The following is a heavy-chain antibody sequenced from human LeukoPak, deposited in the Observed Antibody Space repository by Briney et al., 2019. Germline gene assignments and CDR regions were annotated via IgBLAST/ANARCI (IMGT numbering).Heavy chain of an antibody. V-gene: IGHV3-7*01. D-gene: IGHD3-10*01. CDR2: MKKDGSET. J-gene: IGHJ4*02. CDR1: GFTFSSYS. CDR3: GRHRSGSGTYFNDY. Sequence: PGGSLRLSCVVSGFTFSSYSMIWVRQAPGKGLQWVANMKKDGSETKYVDFVKGRFTISRDNAKNSLYLQMNSLRAEDTAVYYCGRHRSGSGTYFNDYWGQGTLVSVSS.